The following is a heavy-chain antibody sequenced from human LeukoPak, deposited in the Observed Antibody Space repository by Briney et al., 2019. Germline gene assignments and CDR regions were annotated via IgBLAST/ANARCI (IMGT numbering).Heavy chain of an antibody. CDR1: GFTFTSFG. Sequence: ASVKVSCKASGFTFTSFGFSWVRQAPGQGLEWMGWINAGNGNTKYSQKFQGRVTITRDTSASTAYMELSSLRSEDTAVYYCARSGSYASDGFDYWGQGTLVTVSS. V-gene: IGHV1-3*01. J-gene: IGHJ4*02. CDR2: INAGNGNT. D-gene: IGHD1-26*01. CDR3: ARSGSYASDGFDY.